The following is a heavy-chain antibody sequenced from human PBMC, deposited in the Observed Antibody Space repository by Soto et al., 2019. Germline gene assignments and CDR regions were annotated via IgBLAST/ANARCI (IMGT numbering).Heavy chain of an antibody. CDR2: IYYSGST. Sequence: SETLSLTCTVSGGSISSYYWSWIRQPPGKGLEWIGYIYYSGSTNYNPSLKSRVTISVDTSKNQFSLKLSSVTAADTAVYYCARHYDYGDSEHFQYWGQGTLVTVSS. CDR1: GGSISSYY. J-gene: IGHJ1*01. V-gene: IGHV4-59*08. D-gene: IGHD4-17*01. CDR3: ARHYDYGDSEHFQY.